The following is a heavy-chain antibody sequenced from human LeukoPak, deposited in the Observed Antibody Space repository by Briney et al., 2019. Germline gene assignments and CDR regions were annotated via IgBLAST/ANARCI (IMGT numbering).Heavy chain of an antibody. CDR1: GGSLSSYY. CDR2: IYYSVIS. J-gene: IGHJ3*02. V-gene: IGHV4-59*12. CDR3: ARGSLTYYDSSGYYYRAFDI. Sequence: PLGTLSLTCTVSGGSLSSYYWSWIREPPGKGVEWIGYIYYSVISNYNPSLKSRVTISVDTSKNQFSLKLSSVTAADTAVYYCARGSLTYYDSSGYYYRAFDIWGQGTMVTVSS. D-gene: IGHD3-22*01.